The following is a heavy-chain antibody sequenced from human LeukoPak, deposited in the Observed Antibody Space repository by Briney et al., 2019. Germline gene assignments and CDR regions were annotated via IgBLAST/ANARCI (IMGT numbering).Heavy chain of an antibody. V-gene: IGHV3-73*01. CDR2: IRSTANGYAT. J-gene: IGHJ4*02. CDR3: ASRSVHIVVVTASGYFDY. D-gene: IGHD2-21*02. Sequence: GGSLRLSCAASGFTFSGSALHWVRQASGKGLEWVGRIRSTANGYATAYAASVKGRFTISRDDSKNTAYLQMDSLKTEDTAVYYCASRSVHIVVVTASGYFDYWGQGTLVTVSS. CDR1: GFTFSGSA.